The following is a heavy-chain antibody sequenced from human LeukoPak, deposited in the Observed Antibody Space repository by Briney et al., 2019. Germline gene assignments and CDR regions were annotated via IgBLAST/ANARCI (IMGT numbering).Heavy chain of an antibody. Sequence: ASVKVSCKASGYTFTSYGISWVRQAPGQGLEWMGWISAYNGNTNYAQKLRGRVTMTTDTSTSTAYMELRSLRSDDTAVYYCARERWSSSWFAFDIWGQGTMVTVSS. J-gene: IGHJ3*02. V-gene: IGHV1-18*01. D-gene: IGHD6-13*01. CDR2: ISAYNGNT. CDR1: GYTFTSYG. CDR3: ARERWSSSWFAFDI.